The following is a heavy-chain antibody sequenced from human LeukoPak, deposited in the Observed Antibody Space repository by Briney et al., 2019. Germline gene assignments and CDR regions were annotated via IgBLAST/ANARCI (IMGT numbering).Heavy chain of an antibody. CDR3: ARVPRSVTYYYGSGSYLGWFDP. Sequence: SETLSLTCAVYGGSFSGYYWSWIRQPPRKGLEWIGEINHSGSTNYNPSLKSRVTISVDTSKNQFSLKLSSVTAADTAVYYCARVPRSVTYYYGSGSYLGWFDPWGQGTLVTVSS. J-gene: IGHJ5*02. V-gene: IGHV4-34*01. CDR1: GGSFSGYY. CDR2: INHSGST. D-gene: IGHD3-10*01.